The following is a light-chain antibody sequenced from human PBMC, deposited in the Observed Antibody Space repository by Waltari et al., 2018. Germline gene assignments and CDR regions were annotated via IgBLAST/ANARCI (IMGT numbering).Light chain of an antibody. V-gene: IGKV3-11*01. CDR1: QSVSSS. CDR2: DAS. CDR3: QQRSNWPIT. J-gene: IGKJ5*01. Sequence: EIVLTQSPATLSLSPGERATLSCRASQSVSSSLAWYQQQPGQAPSLLIYDASNRATGIPARFSGSGSGTDFILTISSLEPEDFAVYYCQQRSNWPITFGQGTRLEIK.